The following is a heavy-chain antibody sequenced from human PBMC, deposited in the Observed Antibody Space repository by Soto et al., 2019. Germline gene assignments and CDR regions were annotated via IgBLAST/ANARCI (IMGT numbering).Heavy chain of an antibody. V-gene: IGHV3-30-3*01. CDR2: ISYDGSNK. D-gene: IGHD3-22*01. Sequence: QVQLVESGGGVVQPGRSLRLSCAASGFTFSSYAMHWVRQAPGKGLEWVAVISYDGSNKYYADSVKGRFTISRDNSKNTLYLQMNSLRAEDTAVYYCASSGYYSSPLDYWGQGTLVTVSS. CDR3: ASSGYYSSPLDY. CDR1: GFTFSSYA. J-gene: IGHJ4*02.